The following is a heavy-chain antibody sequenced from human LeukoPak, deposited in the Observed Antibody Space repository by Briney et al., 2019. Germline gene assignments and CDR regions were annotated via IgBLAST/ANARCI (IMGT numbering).Heavy chain of an antibody. D-gene: IGHD1-1*01. J-gene: IGHJ5*02. CDR2: INHSGST. Sequence: SETLSLTCAVYGGSFSGYYWSWIRQPPGKGLEWIGEINHSGSTNYNPSLKSRVTKSVDTSKNQFSLKLSSVTAADTAVYYCARKRPSYHQNNWFDPWGQGTLVTVSS. CDR3: ARKRPSYHQNNWFDP. CDR1: GGSFSGYY. V-gene: IGHV4-34*01.